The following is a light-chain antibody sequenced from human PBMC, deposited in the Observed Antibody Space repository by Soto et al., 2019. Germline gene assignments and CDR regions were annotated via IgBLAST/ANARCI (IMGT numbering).Light chain of an antibody. CDR2: EVN. CDR1: SSDVGGYNY. CDR3: SSYAGSSNV. V-gene: IGLV2-8*01. J-gene: IGLJ1*01. Sequence: QSALTQPPSASGSPGQSVAISCTGTSSDVGGYNYVSWYQQHPGKAPNLIIYEVNKRPSGVPARFSGSKSGNTASLTVSGLKAEDEADYYCSSYAGSSNVFGTGTKLTVL.